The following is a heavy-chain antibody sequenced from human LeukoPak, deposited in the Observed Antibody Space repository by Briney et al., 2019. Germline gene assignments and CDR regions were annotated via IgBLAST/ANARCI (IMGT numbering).Heavy chain of an antibody. CDR1: GGSISSYY. CDR3: ARENSGSYREFDY. V-gene: IGHV4-4*07. D-gene: IGHD1-26*01. J-gene: IGHJ4*02. CDR2: IYTSGST. Sequence: SETLSLTCTVSGGSISSYYWSWIRQPAGKGLEWIGRIYTSGSTNYNASLKSRVSMSVDTSKNQFSLKLSSVTAADTALFYCARENSGSYREFDYWGQGTLVTVSS.